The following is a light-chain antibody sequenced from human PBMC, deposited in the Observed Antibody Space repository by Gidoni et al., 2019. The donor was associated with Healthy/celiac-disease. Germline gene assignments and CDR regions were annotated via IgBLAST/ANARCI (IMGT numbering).Light chain of an antibody. CDR2: CAS. CDR3: QQYNTWPPIT. J-gene: IGKJ3*01. CDR1: QSVSSN. V-gene: IGKV3-15*01. Sequence: EIVMTQSPATLSVSPGERATLSCRASQSVSSNLAWYQHKPGQAPRLLIYCASTRATGIPARFSGSGSGTEFTLTISSLQSEDFAVYYCQQYNTWPPITFXPXTKVDIK.